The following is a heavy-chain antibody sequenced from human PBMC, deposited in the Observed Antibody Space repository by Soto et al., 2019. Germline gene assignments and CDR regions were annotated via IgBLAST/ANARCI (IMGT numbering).Heavy chain of an antibody. J-gene: IGHJ6*02. CDR3: ARVLRGVLLSFGGMYV. V-gene: IGHV1-69*12. CDR1: GGTFSSYA. D-gene: IGHD3-10*01. CDR2: IIPIFGTA. Sequence: QVQLVQSGAEVKKPGSSVKVSSKASGGTFSSYAISWVRQAPGQGLEWMGGIIPIFGTANYAQKFQGRVTTTADESTSTAYMELSSLRSEDTAVYYCARVLRGVLLSFGGMYVWGQGTTVTFSS.